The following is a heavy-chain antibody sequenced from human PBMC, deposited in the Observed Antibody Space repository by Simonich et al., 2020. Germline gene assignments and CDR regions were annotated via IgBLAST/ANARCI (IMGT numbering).Heavy chain of an antibody. Sequence: EVQLLESGGGLVQPGGSLRLSCAASGSTFSSYAMGWVRQAPGKGREGVAAISGSGGSTYYADSGKGRFTISRDNSKNTLYLQMNSLRAEDTAVYYCATYYFDYWGQGTLVTVSS. CDR2: ISGSGGST. CDR3: ATYYFDY. CDR1: GSTFSSYA. V-gene: IGHV3-23*01. J-gene: IGHJ4*02.